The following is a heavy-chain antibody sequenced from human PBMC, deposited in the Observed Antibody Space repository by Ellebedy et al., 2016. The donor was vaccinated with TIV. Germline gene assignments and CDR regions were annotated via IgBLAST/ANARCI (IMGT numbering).Heavy chain of an antibody. CDR2: INAGNGNT. CDR3: ARDDYGDWGEVYYYYGMDV. V-gene: IGHV1-3*01. CDR1: GYTFTSYA. J-gene: IGHJ6*02. D-gene: IGHD4-17*01. Sequence: ASVKVSCXASGYTFTSYAMHWVRQAAGQRLEGMGWINAGNGNTKYSQKFQGRVTITRDTSASTAYMELSSLRSEDTAVYYCARDDYGDWGEVYYYYGMDVWGQGTTVTVSS.